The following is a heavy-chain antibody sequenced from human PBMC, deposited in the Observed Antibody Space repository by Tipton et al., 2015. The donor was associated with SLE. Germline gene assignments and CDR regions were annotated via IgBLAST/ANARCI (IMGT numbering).Heavy chain of an antibody. CDR3: AREVSSSWYPFDY. Sequence: TLSLPCTVSGGSISSYYWSWIRQPPGKGLEWIGYIYYSGSTNYNPSLKSRVTISVDTSKNQFSLKLSSVTAADTAVYYCAREVSSSWYPFDYWGQGTLVTVSS. CDR1: GGSISSYY. V-gene: IGHV4-59*12. J-gene: IGHJ4*02. D-gene: IGHD6-13*01. CDR2: IYYSGST.